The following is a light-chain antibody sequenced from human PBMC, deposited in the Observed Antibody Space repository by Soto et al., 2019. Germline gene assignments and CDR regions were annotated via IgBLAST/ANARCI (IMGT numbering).Light chain of an antibody. CDR3: QQRSSWPLT. CDR2: DTS. Sequence: EIVLTQSPVTLSLSPGERVTLSCRASQGVNTYLTWHQQRPGQAPRLLIYDTSNRATGIPPRFNGSGSERDFTLTISSLEPEDSAIYYCQQRSSWPLTFGGGTKVEIK. J-gene: IGKJ4*01. CDR1: QGVNTY. V-gene: IGKV3-11*02.